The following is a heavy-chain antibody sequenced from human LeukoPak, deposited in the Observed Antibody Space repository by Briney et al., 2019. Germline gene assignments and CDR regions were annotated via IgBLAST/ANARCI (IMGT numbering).Heavy chain of an antibody. D-gene: IGHD5-24*01. CDR3: TRRSNYGDSDY. J-gene: IGHJ4*02. Sequence: GESLKISCQASGYTFTSYWIGWVRQVPGKGLEWMGLIYPGDSDTRYSPSFQGQVTVSADKSNSTAYLQWSSLKASDTAIYYCTRRSNYGDSDYWGQGTLVTVSS. CDR2: IYPGDSDT. CDR1: GYTFTSYW. V-gene: IGHV5-51*01.